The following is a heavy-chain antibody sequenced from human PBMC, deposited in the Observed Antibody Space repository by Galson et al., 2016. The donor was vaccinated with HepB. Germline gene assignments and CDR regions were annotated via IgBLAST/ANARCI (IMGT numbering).Heavy chain of an antibody. V-gene: IGHV4-30-4*01. CDR2: IYYSGNT. Sequence: TLSLTCTVSGASISSGNYYWTWIRQPPGKGLEWIGFIYYSGNTYYSPYLKSRLTMSVDTSKNQFSLRLTSVTAADTAVYYCASSGDILTGYYNGIFESWGQGTLVTVSS. CDR1: GASISSGNYY. J-gene: IGHJ4*02. CDR3: ASSGDILTGYYNGIFES. D-gene: IGHD3-9*01.